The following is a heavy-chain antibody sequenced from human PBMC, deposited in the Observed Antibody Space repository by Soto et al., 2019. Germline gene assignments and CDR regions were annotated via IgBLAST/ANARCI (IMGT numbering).Heavy chain of an antibody. CDR2: TNHSGST. J-gene: IGHJ6*02. CDR3: ARAFTSSSWTGYYYYGMDV. CDR1: GGSFSGYY. D-gene: IGHD6-13*01. Sequence: SETLSLTCAVYGGSFSGYYWTWIRQPPGKGLEWIGETNHSGSTNYNPSLKSRVTISVDKSKNQFSLKMSSVTAADTAVYYCARAFTSSSWTGYYYYGMDVWGQGTTVTVSS. V-gene: IGHV4-34*01.